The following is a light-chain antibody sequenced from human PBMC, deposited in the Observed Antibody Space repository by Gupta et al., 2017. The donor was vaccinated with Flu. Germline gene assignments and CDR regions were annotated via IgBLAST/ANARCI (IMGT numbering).Light chain of an antibody. CDR2: GNS. V-gene: IGLV1-40*01. J-gene: IGLJ2*01. CDR3: QSYDSSLSGSV. CDR1: SSNIGAGYD. Sequence: VTISCTGSSSNIGAGYDVHWYQQLPGTAPKLLIYGNSNRPSGVPDRFSGSKSGTSASLAITGLQAEDEADYYCQSYDSSLSGSVFGGGTKLTVL.